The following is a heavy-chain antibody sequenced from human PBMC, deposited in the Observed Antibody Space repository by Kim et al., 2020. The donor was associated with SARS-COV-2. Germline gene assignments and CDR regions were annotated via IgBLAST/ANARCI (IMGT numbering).Heavy chain of an antibody. CDR2: IYPGDSDT. J-gene: IGHJ5*02. CDR1: GYSFTSYW. CDR3: ARLVAEASRRFDP. V-gene: IGHV5-51*01. Sequence: GESLKISCKGSGYSFTSYWIGWVRQMPGKGLEWMGIIYPGDSDTRYSPSFQGQVTISADKSISTDYLQWSSLKASDTAMYYCARLVAEASRRFDPWGQGTLVTVSS. D-gene: IGHD6-19*01.